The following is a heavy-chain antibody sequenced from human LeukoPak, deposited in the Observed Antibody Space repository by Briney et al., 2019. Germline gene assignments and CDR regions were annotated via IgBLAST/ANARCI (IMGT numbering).Heavy chain of an antibody. CDR1: GFTFSSYA. Sequence: QSGGSLRLSCAASGFTFSSYAMSRVRQAPGKGLEWVSAISGSGGSTYYADSVKGRFTISRDNSKNTLYLQMNSLRAEDTAVYYCAKVRSDSSGYQKFYFDYWGQGTLVTVSS. CDR2: ISGSGGST. V-gene: IGHV3-23*01. D-gene: IGHD3-22*01. J-gene: IGHJ4*02. CDR3: AKVRSDSSGYQKFYFDY.